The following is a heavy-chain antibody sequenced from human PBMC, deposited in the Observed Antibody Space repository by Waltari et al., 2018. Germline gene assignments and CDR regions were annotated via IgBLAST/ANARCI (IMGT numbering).Heavy chain of an antibody. J-gene: IGHJ3*02. CDR2: ILYDGSNK. V-gene: IGHV3-30*18. Sequence: QAQLVESGGGVVQPGRSLRLSCAASGFTFRINRMHWVRQAPGKGLECVAVILYDGSNKYEADAGKGRVTISRDNSNNTLYLQMNSLRAKDTAVYYCAKDGNYYDSSGNRDAFDIWGQGTMVTVSS. CDR3: AKDGNYYDSSGNRDAFDI. CDR1: GFTFRINR. D-gene: IGHD3-22*01.